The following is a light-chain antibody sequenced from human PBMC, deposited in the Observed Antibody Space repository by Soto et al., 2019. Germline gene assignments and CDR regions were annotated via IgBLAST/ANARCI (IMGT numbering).Light chain of an antibody. Sequence: PGERATLSCRASQSVSSYLAWYQQKPGQAPRLLIYDASNRATGIPARFSGSGSGTDFTLTISSLEPEDFAVYYCQQRNNWPPWTFGQGTKVEIK. V-gene: IGKV3-11*01. CDR1: QSVSSY. CDR3: QQRNNWPPWT. J-gene: IGKJ1*01. CDR2: DAS.